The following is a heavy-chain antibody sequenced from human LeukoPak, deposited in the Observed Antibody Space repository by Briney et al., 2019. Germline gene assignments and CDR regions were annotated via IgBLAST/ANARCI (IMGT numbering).Heavy chain of an antibody. Sequence: PSETLSLICTVSGGSINSYYWSWIRQPAGKGLEWIGRIYSSGNTNYNPSLKSRVTMSVDTSRNQFSLKLNSVTAADTAVYYCARDKFFYAYYFDYWGQGTLVTVSS. CDR2: IYSSGNT. CDR3: ARDKFFYAYYFDY. D-gene: IGHD2/OR15-2a*01. CDR1: GGSINSYY. V-gene: IGHV4-4*07. J-gene: IGHJ4*02.